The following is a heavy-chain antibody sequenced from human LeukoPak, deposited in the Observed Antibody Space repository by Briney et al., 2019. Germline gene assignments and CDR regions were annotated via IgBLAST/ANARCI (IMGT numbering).Heavy chain of an antibody. CDR3: AKGGHFSCFDP. D-gene: IGHD1-26*01. CDR1: GLTFKNYA. Sequence: GGSLRLSCAASGLTFKNYAMTWVRQAPGKGLEWVSTISGKGDSTYYADSVKGRFTISRDNSKNTLSLQMNSLRADDTAVYYCAKGGHFSCFDPWGQGTLVTVSS. J-gene: IGHJ5*02. CDR2: ISGKGDST. V-gene: IGHV3-23*01.